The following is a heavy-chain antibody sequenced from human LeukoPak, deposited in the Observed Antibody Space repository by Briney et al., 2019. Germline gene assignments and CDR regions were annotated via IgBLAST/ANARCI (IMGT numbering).Heavy chain of an antibody. D-gene: IGHD3-22*01. Sequence: TSETLSLTCTVSGGSISSYYWSWIRQPPGKGLEWIGYIYYSGSTNYNPSLKSRVTISVDTSKNQFSLKLSSVTAADTAVYYCARGASGGGYLDYWGQGTLVTVSS. J-gene: IGHJ4*02. CDR2: IYYSGST. CDR3: ARGASGGGYLDY. V-gene: IGHV4-59*12. CDR1: GGSISSYY.